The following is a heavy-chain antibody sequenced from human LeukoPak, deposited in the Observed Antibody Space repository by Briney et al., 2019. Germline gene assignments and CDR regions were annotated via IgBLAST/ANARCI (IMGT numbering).Heavy chain of an antibody. D-gene: IGHD1-26*01. Sequence: GGSLRLSCLTSGFTLSTNATSWVRQAPGKGLEWISGISGSGASTYYADSVKGRFTISRDDSRNTLYLQMNSLRGDDTAVYYCAKDVGKWESLHFFDYWGQGTLVTVSS. J-gene: IGHJ4*02. V-gene: IGHV3-23*01. CDR3: AKDVGKWESLHFFDY. CDR2: ISGSGAST. CDR1: GFTLSTNA.